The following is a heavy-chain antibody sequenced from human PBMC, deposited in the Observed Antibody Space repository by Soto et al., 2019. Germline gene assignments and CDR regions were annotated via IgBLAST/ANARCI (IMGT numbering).Heavy chain of an antibody. CDR2: ISAYSGNT. Sequence: ASVKVSCKASGYTFTSYGISWVRQAPGQGLEWMGWISAYSGNTNYAQKLQGRVTMTTDTSTSTAYMELRSLRSDDTAVYYCARVRYCSGGSCYYYFDYWGQGTLVTVS. J-gene: IGHJ4*02. D-gene: IGHD2-15*01. CDR1: GYTFTSYG. V-gene: IGHV1-18*01. CDR3: ARVRYCSGGSCYYYFDY.